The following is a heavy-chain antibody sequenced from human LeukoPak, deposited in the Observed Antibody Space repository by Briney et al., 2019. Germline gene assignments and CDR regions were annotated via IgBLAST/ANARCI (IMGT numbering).Heavy chain of an antibody. Sequence: PGGSLRLSCAASGFTFSNYGMHWVRQAPGKGLEWVAFIWYDGSNKYYADSVKGRFTISRDNSKNTLYLQMNSLRPEDTAVYYCAKAVDYYDISGYSSFDYWGQGNVVTVSS. V-gene: IGHV3-30*02. CDR2: IWYDGSNK. J-gene: IGHJ4*02. CDR3: AKAVDYYDISGYSSFDY. CDR1: GFTFSNYG. D-gene: IGHD3-22*01.